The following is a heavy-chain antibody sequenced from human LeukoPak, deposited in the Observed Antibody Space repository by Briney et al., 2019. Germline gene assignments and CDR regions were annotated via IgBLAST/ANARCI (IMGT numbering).Heavy chain of an antibody. CDR1: GYTFTSYG. Sequence: ASVKVSCKASGYTFTSYGISWVRQASGQGLEWMGWISAYNGNTNYAQKLQGRVTMTTDTSTSTAYMELRSLRSDDTAVYYCAGDQRVYYYYYGMDVWGQGTTVTVSS. CDR3: AGDQRVYYYYYGMDV. J-gene: IGHJ6*02. CDR2: ISAYNGNT. V-gene: IGHV1-18*01.